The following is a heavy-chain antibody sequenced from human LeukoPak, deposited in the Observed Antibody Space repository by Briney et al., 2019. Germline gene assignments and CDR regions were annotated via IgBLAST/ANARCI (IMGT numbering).Heavy chain of an antibody. V-gene: IGHV4-59*01. Sequence: PSETLSLTCTVSGGSISSYYWSWIRQPPGKGLEWIGYIYYSGSTNYNPSLKSRVTISVDTSKNQFSLKLSSVTAADTAVYYCARDRVYSGYDSWGQGTLVTVSS. D-gene: IGHD5-12*01. CDR1: GGSISSYY. CDR3: ARDRVYSGYDS. CDR2: IYYSGST. J-gene: IGHJ4*02.